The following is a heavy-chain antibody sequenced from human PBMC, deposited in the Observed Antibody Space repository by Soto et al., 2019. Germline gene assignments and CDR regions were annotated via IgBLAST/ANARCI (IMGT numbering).Heavy chain of an antibody. CDR1: GFTFSSYG. CDR3: AKDSSWIQLWYDAFDI. CDR2: ISYDGSNK. Sequence: GGSLRLSCAASGFTFSSYGMHWVRQAPGKGLEWVAVISYDGSNKYYADSVKGRFTISRDNSKNTLYLQMNSLRAEDTAVYYCAKDSSWIQLWYDAFDIWGQGTMVTVSS. V-gene: IGHV3-30*18. J-gene: IGHJ3*02. D-gene: IGHD5-18*01.